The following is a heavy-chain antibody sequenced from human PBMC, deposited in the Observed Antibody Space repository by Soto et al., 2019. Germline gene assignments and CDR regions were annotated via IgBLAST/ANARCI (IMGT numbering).Heavy chain of an antibody. V-gene: IGHV1-8*01. CDR3: AKEYGDYGGAFDY. Sequence: ASVKVSCKASGYTFTSYDINWVRQATGQGLEWMGWMNPNSGNTGYAQKFQGRVTMTRNTSISTAYMELSSLRSEDTAVYYCAKEYGDYGGAFDYWGQGTLVTVSS. CDR1: GYTFTSYD. D-gene: IGHD4-17*01. CDR2: MNPNSGNT. J-gene: IGHJ4*02.